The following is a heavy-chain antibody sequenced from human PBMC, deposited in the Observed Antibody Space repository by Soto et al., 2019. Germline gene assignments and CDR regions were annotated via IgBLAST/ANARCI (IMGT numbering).Heavy chain of an antibody. V-gene: IGHV3-13*01. CDR2: IGTAGDT. D-gene: IGHD2-15*01. Sequence: EVQLVESGGNLVQPGGSLRLSCEASGFTFSGFDMHWVRQPTGKGLEWVSTIGTAGDTYYAVSVKGRFTISRDNAKNSLSLQMNSLSAGDTAVYFCARGQEVGAHFFDSWGQGTQVTVSS. J-gene: IGHJ4*02. CDR1: GFTFSGFD. CDR3: ARGQEVGAHFFDS.